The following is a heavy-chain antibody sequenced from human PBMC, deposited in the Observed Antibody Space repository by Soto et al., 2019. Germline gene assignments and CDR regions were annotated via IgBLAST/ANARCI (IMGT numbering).Heavy chain of an antibody. V-gene: IGHV3-30*18. CDR2: ISYDGSNK. J-gene: IGHJ4*02. CDR3: AKSRLYDYGDYDR. Sequence: QVQLVESGGGVVQPGRSLRLSCAASGFTFSSYGMHWVRQAPGKGLEWVAVISYDGSNKYYADSVKGRFTISRDNSKNTLYLQMNSLRAEDTAVYYCAKSRLYDYGDYDRWGQGTLVTVSS. CDR1: GFTFSSYG. D-gene: IGHD4-17*01.